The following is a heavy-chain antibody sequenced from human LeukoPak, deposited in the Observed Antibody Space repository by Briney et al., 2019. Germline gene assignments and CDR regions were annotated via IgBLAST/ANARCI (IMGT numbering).Heavy chain of an antibody. J-gene: IGHJ6*03. CDR3: TKDMRGPYYYYYMDV. CDR1: GFNCENYC. D-gene: IGHD3-10*01. Sequence: PGGSLRLSCAASGFNCENYCMHWVRQAPGKALEWVSGIGLSGDYIAYADSVKGRFTISRDDAKNSLYLQMSSLRPEDTALYYCTKDMRGPYYYYYMDVWGKGTTVTVSS. CDR2: IGLSGDYI. V-gene: IGHV3-9*01.